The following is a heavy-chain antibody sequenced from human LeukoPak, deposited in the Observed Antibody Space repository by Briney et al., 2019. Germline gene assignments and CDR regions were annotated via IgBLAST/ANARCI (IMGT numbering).Heavy chain of an antibody. Sequence: GGSLRLSCAASGFTFSNYWMHWVRQVPGKGLVWVSGISWNSGSIGYADSVKGRFTISRDDAKNSLYLQMNSLRAEDTAVYYCARRFGAARDDYMDVWGKGTTVTVSS. CDR2: ISWNSGSI. V-gene: IGHV3-74*01. CDR3: ARRFGAARDDYMDV. D-gene: IGHD3-16*01. J-gene: IGHJ6*03. CDR1: GFTFSNYW.